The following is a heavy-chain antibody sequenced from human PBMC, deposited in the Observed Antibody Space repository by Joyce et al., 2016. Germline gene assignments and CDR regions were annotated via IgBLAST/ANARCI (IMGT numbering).Heavy chain of an antibody. D-gene: IGHD2-8*01. CDR1: GFTFSSYS. CDR3: ARSSYTNGIFDY. V-gene: IGHV3-21*01. Sequence: PGGSLRLSCAACGFTFSSYSMSWVRQAPGKGLEWVSSLSSSSSYIKYTDSVKGRFTISRDNAKNSLYLQMNSPRVEDTAVYYCARSSYTNGIFDYWGQGTLVTVSS. CDR2: LSSSSSYI. J-gene: IGHJ4*02.